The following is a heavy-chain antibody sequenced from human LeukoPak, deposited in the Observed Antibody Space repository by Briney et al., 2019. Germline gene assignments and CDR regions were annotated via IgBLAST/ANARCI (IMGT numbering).Heavy chain of an antibody. CDR3: AREYSSSRDAFDI. Sequence: SETLSLTCTVSGGSISSGGYYWSWIRQPPGKGLEWIGYIYHSGSTYYNPSLKSRVTISVDRSKNQFSLKLSSVTAADTAVYYCAREYSSSRDAFDIWGQGTMVTVSS. J-gene: IGHJ3*02. CDR2: IYHSGST. D-gene: IGHD6-13*01. CDR1: GGSISSGGYY. V-gene: IGHV4-30-2*01.